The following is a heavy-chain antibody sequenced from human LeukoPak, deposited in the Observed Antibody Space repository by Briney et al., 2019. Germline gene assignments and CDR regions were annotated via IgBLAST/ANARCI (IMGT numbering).Heavy chain of an antibody. V-gene: IGHV3-53*01. CDR1: GFTVSSTF. J-gene: IGHJ3*01. D-gene: IGHD2-15*01. CDR2: IYSGGNT. Sequence: GGSLRLSCAASGFTVSSTFMSWVRQAPGKGLEWVSVIYSGGNTYFADSVKGRFTISRDHSKNTLYLQMNSLRAEDTAVYYCARGPYSLGAFDLWGQGTMVTVSS. CDR3: ARGPYSLGAFDL.